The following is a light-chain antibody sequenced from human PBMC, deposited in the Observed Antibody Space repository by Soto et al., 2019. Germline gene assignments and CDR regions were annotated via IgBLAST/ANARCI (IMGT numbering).Light chain of an antibody. V-gene: IGKV1-39*01. CDR3: QQSYRSPPGDT. CDR2: VAS. J-gene: IGKJ2*01. Sequence: DIRMTQSPSSLPASIGDRVTITCRASQNIGRYLNWYQQKPGNAPNLLISVASRLQSGVPSRFSGSGSGTDFTLTISSLQPEDFATYNWQQSYRSPPGDTFGQGTKLEIK. CDR1: QNIGRY.